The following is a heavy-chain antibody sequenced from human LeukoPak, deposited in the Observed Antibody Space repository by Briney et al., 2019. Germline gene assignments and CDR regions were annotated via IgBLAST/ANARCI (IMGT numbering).Heavy chain of an antibody. V-gene: IGHV3-33*01. J-gene: IGHJ4*02. CDR3: ARDAQRGFDYSNSLEY. D-gene: IGHD4-11*01. CDR2: IWSDGTNQ. Sequence: GRSLRLSCAAAGFTFSHYGMHWVRQAPGKGLEWVAVIWSDGTNQYYGDSVKGRFTISRDDSGNTVYLQMNSLRPEDTGVYYCARDAQRGFDYSNSLEYWGKGTPVTVST. CDR1: GFTFSHYG.